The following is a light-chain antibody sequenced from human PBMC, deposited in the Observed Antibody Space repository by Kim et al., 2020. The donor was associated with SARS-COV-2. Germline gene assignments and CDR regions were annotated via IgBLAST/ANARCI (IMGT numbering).Light chain of an antibody. CDR1: SGSIANNY. CDR3: QSSDNTNLV. CDR2: ENN. V-gene: IGLV6-57*02. J-gene: IGLJ2*01. Sequence: AVHIAVPGSSGSIANNYVQGYRQRPGTAPTAIIYENNERPSGVPDRFSGSIDRSSNSASLTISGLQTEDEADYYCQSSDNTNLVFGGGTQLTVL.